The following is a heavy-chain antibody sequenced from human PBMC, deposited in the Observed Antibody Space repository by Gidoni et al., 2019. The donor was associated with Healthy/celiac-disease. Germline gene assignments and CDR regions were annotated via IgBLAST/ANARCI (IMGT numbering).Heavy chain of an antibody. Sequence: EVQLVESGGGLVKPGGSLRLSCAASGFTFSSYSMNWVRQAPGKGLEWVSSISSSSSYIYYADSVKGRFTISRDNAKNSLYLQMNSLRAEDTAVYYCARDSGLDYYGSGSYYSPGYFDYWGQGTLVTVSS. V-gene: IGHV3-21*01. CDR1: GFTFSSYS. J-gene: IGHJ4*02. D-gene: IGHD3-10*01. CDR2: ISSSSSYI. CDR3: ARDSGLDYYGSGSYYSPGYFDY.